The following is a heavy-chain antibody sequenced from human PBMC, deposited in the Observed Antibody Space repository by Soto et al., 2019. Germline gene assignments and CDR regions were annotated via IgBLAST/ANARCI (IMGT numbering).Heavy chain of an antibody. J-gene: IGHJ4*02. CDR3: ARENRNQHLAVAGIYFDY. CDR2: INAGNGNT. CDR1: GYTFTSYA. Sequence: VKVSCKASGYTFTSYAMHWVRQAPGQRLEWMGWINAGNGNTKYSQKFQGRVTITRDTSASTAYMELNSLRAEDTAVYYCARENRNQHLAVAGIYFDYWGQGTLVTVSS. D-gene: IGHD6-19*01. V-gene: IGHV1-3*01.